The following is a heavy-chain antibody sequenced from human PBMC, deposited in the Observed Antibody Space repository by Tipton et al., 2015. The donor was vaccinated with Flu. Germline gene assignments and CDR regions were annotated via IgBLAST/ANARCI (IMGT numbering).Heavy chain of an antibody. Sequence: SLRLSCAASGFNFSTYWMTWVRQAPGQGLEWVASIKYDESEKFHVDSVKGRFTISRDNAKNSLYLEMNNLRAEDTAVYYCARNSGYDYWGQGTLVTVSS. CDR2: IKYDESEK. CDR3: ARNSGYDY. J-gene: IGHJ4*02. V-gene: IGHV3-7*01. CDR1: GFNFSTYW. D-gene: IGHD5-12*01.